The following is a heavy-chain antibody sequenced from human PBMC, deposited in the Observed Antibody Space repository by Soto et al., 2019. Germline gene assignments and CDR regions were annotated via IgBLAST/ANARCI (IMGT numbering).Heavy chain of an antibody. CDR3: ANSEYSRYKNIDV. Sequence: RLSCAASGFTFRGYGMHWVRQAPGRGLEWVALISYDGSIKYYADSVRGRFTISRDNSKNTLYLQMNSLRAEDTAVYYCANSEYSRYKNIDVWGQGTTVTVSS. V-gene: IGHV3-30*18. D-gene: IGHD5-18*01. CDR1: GFTFRGYG. J-gene: IGHJ6*02. CDR2: ISYDGSIK.